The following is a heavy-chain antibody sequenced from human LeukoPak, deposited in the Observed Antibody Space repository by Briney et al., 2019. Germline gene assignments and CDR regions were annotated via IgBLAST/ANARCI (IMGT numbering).Heavy chain of an antibody. Sequence: GESLKISCKGSGYSFTSYWISWVRQMPGKGLEWMGIIYPGDSDTRYSPSFQGQVTISADKSISTAYLQWSSLKASDTAMYYCARRPYCGGDCYSEPDYYFDYWGQGTLVTVSS. J-gene: IGHJ4*02. CDR2: IYPGDSDT. CDR1: GYSFTSYW. D-gene: IGHD2-21*02. V-gene: IGHV5-51*01. CDR3: ARRPYCGGDCYSEPDYYFDY.